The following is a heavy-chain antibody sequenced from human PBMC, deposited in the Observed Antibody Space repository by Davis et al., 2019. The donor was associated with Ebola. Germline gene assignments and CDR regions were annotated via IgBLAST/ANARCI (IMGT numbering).Heavy chain of an antibody. V-gene: IGHV1-24*01. J-gene: IGHJ4*02. CDR1: GFTLSELS. D-gene: IGHD1-26*01. CDR3: ATSAGAWELQV. Sequence: ASVKVSCKVSGFTLSELSMLWVLQAPGKGLEWMGGFEPEDGEPIYAQKFQGRITMTEDRSTDTAYMELNNLRPADTAMYYCATSAGAWELQVWGQGTLVTVSS. CDR2: FEPEDGEP.